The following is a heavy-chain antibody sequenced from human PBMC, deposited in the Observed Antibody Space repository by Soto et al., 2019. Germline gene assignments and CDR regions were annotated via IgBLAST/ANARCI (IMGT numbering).Heavy chain of an antibody. CDR1: GGSISSYY. J-gene: IGHJ5*02. CDR2: IYYSGSN. V-gene: IGHV4-59*01. D-gene: IGHD1-1*01. Sequence: PSETRSLTCTVSGGSISSYYWSWIRQPPGKGLEWIGYIYYSGSNNNNPSPKSRVTISVDTYKNQFSLKLSSVIDADTAVYYCARSTTGTSNNWFDPWGQGTLVTVSS. CDR3: ARSTTGTSNNWFDP.